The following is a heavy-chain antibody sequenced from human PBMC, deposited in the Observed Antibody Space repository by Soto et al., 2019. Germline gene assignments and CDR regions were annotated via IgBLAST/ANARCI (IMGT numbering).Heavy chain of an antibody. D-gene: IGHD3-22*01. CDR2: INPNNDNS. V-gene: IGHV1-18*04. CDR3: ARTPTYSRLGDH. CDR1: GYTFTSHG. Sequence: QVELVQFGGEVKKPGASVKVSCKASGYTFTSHGISWVRQAPGQGLEWVSWINPNNDNSVSAQKFQDRVTLTTDTSTSTVYMELRSLTSDDTAFYYCARTPTYSRLGDHWGQGTLVTVAS. J-gene: IGHJ4*02.